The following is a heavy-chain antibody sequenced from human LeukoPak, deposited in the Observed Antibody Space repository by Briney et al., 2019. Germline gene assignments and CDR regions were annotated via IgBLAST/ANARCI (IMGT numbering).Heavy chain of an antibody. CDR3: ASFEPALMTPLHTNWFDP. Sequence: ASVTVSCKASGGTFSSYAISWVRQAPGQGLEWMGGIIPIFGTANYAQKFQGRVTITADESTSTAYMELSSLRSEDTAVYYCASFEPALMTPLHTNWFDPWGQGTLVTVSS. J-gene: IGHJ5*02. V-gene: IGHV1-69*13. CDR1: GGTFSSYA. D-gene: IGHD1-14*01. CDR2: IIPIFGTA.